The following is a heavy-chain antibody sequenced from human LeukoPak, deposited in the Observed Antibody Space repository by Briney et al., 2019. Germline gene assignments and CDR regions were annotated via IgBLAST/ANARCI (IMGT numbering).Heavy chain of an antibody. CDR3: ARAIDYGDYLPPFDS. D-gene: IGHD4-17*01. Sequence: ASVKVSCKASGYSFTSYGISWVRQAPGQGLEGMGWISAYNGNTNYAQNFQGRVTMTTDTSTRMAYMELRSLRSDDTAVYYCARAIDYGDYLPPFDSWGQGTLVTVSS. CDR2: ISAYNGNT. J-gene: IGHJ4*02. V-gene: IGHV1-18*01. CDR1: GYSFTSYG.